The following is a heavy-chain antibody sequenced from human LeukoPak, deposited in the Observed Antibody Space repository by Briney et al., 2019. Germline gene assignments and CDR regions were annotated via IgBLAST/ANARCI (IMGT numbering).Heavy chain of an antibody. D-gene: IGHD6-19*01. CDR3: ARHSSASGWAFDY. V-gene: IGHV5-51*01. CDR1: GYSFTSYW. CDR2: IYPGDSDT. Sequence: GESLKISCKGSGYSFTSYWIGWVRQMPGEGLEWMGIIYPGDSDTRYSQSFQGQVTISADKSISTAYLQWSSLKASDTAMYYCARHSSASGWAFDYWGQETLVTVSS. J-gene: IGHJ4*02.